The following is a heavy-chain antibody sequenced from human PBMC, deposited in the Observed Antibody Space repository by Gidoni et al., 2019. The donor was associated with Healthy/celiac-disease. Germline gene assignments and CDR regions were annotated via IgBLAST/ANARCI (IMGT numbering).Heavy chain of an antibody. Sequence: EVQLVESGGGLVQPGGSLRLSCAASGFTFSSYDMNWVRQAPGKGLEWVSYISSSGSTIYYADSVKGRFTISRDNAKNSLYLQMNSLRAEDTAVYYCARSREDIVVVTATLNLDFQHWGQGTLVTVSS. CDR3: ARSREDIVVVTATLNLDFQH. D-gene: IGHD2-21*02. CDR1: GFTFSSYD. V-gene: IGHV3-48*03. CDR2: ISSSGSTI. J-gene: IGHJ1*01.